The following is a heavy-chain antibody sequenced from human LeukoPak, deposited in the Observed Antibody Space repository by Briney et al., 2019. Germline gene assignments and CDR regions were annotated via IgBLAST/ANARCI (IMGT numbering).Heavy chain of an antibody. J-gene: IGHJ4*02. V-gene: IGHV3-30*02. CDR1: GFTFSSYG. Sequence: PGGSLRLSCAASGFTFSSYGMHWVRQAPGKGLEWVSFIRYDGSDKYYADSVRGRFTISRDNSKNTLYLQMNSLRSDDTAVYYCARDHDLIGIWFGNRYFDYWGQGTLVTVSS. CDR2: IRYDGSDK. CDR3: ARDHDLIGIWFGNRYFDY. D-gene: IGHD3-10*01.